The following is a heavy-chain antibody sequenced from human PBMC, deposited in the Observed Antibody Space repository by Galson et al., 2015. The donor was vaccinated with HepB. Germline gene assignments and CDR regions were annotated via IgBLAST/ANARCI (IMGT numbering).Heavy chain of an antibody. V-gene: IGHV3-73*01. J-gene: IGHJ4*02. Sequence: SLRLSCAASRFTFSGSAIHWVRQASGKGLEWVGRIRSKASNYATAYAAALKGRFTISRDDSKNTAYLHMIGLKTEDTAVYYCTRLGDFSGYGSSWGQGTLVTVSS. CDR1: RFTFSGSA. D-gene: IGHD2-2*01. CDR2: IRSKASNYAT. CDR3: TRLGDFSGYGSS.